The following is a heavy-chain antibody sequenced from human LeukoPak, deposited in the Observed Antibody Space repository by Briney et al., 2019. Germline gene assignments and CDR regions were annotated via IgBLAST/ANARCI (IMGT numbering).Heavy chain of an antibody. J-gene: IGHJ6*02. CDR1: GYTFTGYY. CDR3: ARGSSSGWYGMDV. D-gene: IGHD6-19*01. Sequence: ASVKVSCKASGYTFTGYYMHWVRQALGQGLEWMGWINPNSGGTNYAQKFQGRVTMTRDTSISTAYMELSRLRSDDTAVYYCARGSSSGWYGMDVWGQGTTVTVSS. CDR2: INPNSGGT. V-gene: IGHV1-2*02.